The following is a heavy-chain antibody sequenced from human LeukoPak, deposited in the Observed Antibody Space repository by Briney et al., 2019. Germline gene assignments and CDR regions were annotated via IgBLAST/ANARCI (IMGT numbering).Heavy chain of an antibody. Sequence: GGSLRLSCAASGFTFDDYAMHWVRQTPGKGLEWVSGISWNSGSIGYADSVKGRFTISRDNAKNSLYLQMNSLRAEDTALYYCAKGQPTRYSSSWYFDYWGQGTLVTVSS. CDR1: GFTFDDYA. J-gene: IGHJ4*02. CDR2: ISWNSGSI. D-gene: IGHD6-13*01. V-gene: IGHV3-9*01. CDR3: AKGQPTRYSSSWYFDY.